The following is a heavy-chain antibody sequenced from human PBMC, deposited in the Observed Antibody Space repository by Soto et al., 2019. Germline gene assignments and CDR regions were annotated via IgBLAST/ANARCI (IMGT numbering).Heavy chain of an antibody. CDR2: IIPIFGTA. D-gene: IGHD3-22*01. J-gene: IGHJ5*02. Sequence: QVQLVQSGAEVKKPGSSVKVSCKASGGTFSSYAISWVRQAPGQGLEWMGGIIPIFGTANYAQKFQGRVTITADESTSTAYMELSSLRSEDTAVHYCARDATDYYDSSGYKNWFDPWGQGTLVTVSS. CDR3: ARDATDYYDSSGYKNWFDP. CDR1: GGTFSSYA. V-gene: IGHV1-69*01.